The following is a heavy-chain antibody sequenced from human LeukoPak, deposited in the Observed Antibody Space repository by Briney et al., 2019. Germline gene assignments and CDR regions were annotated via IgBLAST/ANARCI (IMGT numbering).Heavy chain of an antibody. CDR1: GFTLSTYA. D-gene: IGHD4-17*01. V-gene: IGHV3-23*01. CDR2: ISSTT. Sequence: GGSLRLSCAASGFTLSTYAMSWVRQVPAKGLEWVSAISSTTYYADFVEGRFTISRDNSKNTLYLQMNSLRADDTAVYYCAKPMGPRYGDYHNSRFDSCGQGTLVTVSS. CDR3: AKPMGPRYGDYHNSRFDS. J-gene: IGHJ5*01.